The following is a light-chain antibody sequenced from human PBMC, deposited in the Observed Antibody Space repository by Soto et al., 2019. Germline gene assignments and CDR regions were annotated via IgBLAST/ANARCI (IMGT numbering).Light chain of an antibody. J-gene: IGLJ1*01. CDR2: EVS. V-gene: IGLV2-14*01. Sequence: QLVLTQPASVSGSPGQSITISCTGTSSDVGGYNYVSWYQQHPGKAPKLIIYEVSNRPSGVSNRFSGSKSGDTASLTISGLHAEDEADYDCSSYTSSSTLYVFGTGTKLTVL. CDR3: SSYTSSSTLYV. CDR1: SSDVGGYNY.